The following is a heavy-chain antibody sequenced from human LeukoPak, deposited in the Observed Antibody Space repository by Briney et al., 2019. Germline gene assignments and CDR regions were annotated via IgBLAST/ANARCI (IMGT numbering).Heavy chain of an antibody. CDR1: GFTLSEHD. Sequence: QPGGSLRLSCAVSGFTLSEHDMHWVRQAPGKGQEWVAVISYDGSNKYYADSVKGRFTISRDNSKNTLYLQMNSLRAEDTAVYYCANAGYDYGSGSYYNWFDPWGQGTLVTVSS. CDR3: ANAGYDYGSGSYYNWFDP. CDR2: ISYDGSNK. V-gene: IGHV3-30*04. J-gene: IGHJ5*02. D-gene: IGHD3-10*01.